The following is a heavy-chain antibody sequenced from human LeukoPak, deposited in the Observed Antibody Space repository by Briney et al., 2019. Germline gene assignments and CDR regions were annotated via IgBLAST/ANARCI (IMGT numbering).Heavy chain of an antibody. D-gene: IGHD3-10*01. Sequence: PGGSLRLSCAASGSTFSSYAMSWVRQAPGKGLEWVSAISGSGGRTYYADSVKGRFTISRDNSKNTLYLQMNSQRAEDTAVYYCAKVQLLLWFGELLEFYFDYWGQGTLVTVSS. J-gene: IGHJ4*02. CDR3: AKVQLLLWFGELLEFYFDY. V-gene: IGHV3-23*01. CDR2: ISGSGGRT. CDR1: GSTFSSYA.